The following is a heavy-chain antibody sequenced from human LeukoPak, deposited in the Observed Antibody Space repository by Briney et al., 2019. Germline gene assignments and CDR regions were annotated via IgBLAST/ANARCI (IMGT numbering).Heavy chain of an antibody. D-gene: IGHD2-2*01. V-gene: IGHV1-24*01. CDR1: GYTLTELS. CDR3: ATGRRYCSSTSCSHFDY. Sequence: ASVKASCKVSGYTLTELSMHWVRQAPGKGLEWMGGFDPEDGETIYAQKFQGRVTMTEDTSTDTAYMELSSLRSEDTAVYYCATGRRYCSSTSCSHFDYWGQGTLVTVSS. CDR2: FDPEDGET. J-gene: IGHJ4*02.